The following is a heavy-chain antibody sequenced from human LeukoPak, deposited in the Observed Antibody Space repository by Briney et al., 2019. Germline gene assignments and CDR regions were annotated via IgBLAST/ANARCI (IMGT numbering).Heavy chain of an antibody. CDR2: ISAYNGNT. CDR1: GYTFTSYG. D-gene: IGHD4-17*01. V-gene: IGHV1-18*01. Sequence: ASVKVSCKASGYTFTSYGISWVRQAPGQGLEWMGWISAYNGNTNYAQKLQGRVTMTTDTSTSTAYMELRSLRSDDTAVYYCARDPVVVGGDYSWFDPWGQGTLVIVSS. J-gene: IGHJ5*02. CDR3: ARDPVVVGGDYSWFDP.